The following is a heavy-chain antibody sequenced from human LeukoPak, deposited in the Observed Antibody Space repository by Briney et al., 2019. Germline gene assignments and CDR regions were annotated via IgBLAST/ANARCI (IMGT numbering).Heavy chain of an antibody. D-gene: IGHD1-26*01. V-gene: IGHV5-51*01. CDR2: VYPGDSDT. J-gene: IGHJ4*02. CDR1: GYTFTSYW. Sequence: GESLKISCKGSGYTFTSYWIGWVRQMPGKGLEWMGIVYPGDSDTRYSPSFQGQVTISADKSITTAYLQWSSLKASDTAMHYCARLFSHGCGDYWGQGTLVTVSS. CDR3: ARLFSHGCGDY.